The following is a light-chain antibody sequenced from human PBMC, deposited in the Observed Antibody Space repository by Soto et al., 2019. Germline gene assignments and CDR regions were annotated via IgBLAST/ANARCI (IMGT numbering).Light chain of an antibody. V-gene: IGKV3-11*01. CDR1: QRVSSY. Sequence: EIVMTQSPVTLSVSPGDRATLSCRASQRVSSYLAWYQQKPGQAPRLLIYDASNRATGIPARFSGSGSGTDFTLTISSLEPEDFAVYYCQQRSNWPITFGQGTRLEI. J-gene: IGKJ5*01. CDR2: DAS. CDR3: QQRSNWPIT.